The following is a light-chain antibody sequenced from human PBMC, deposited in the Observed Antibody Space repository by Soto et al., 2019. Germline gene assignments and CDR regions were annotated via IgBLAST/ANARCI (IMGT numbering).Light chain of an antibody. CDR2: DVS. J-gene: IGLJ1*01. CDR3: SSYTPSGTYV. Sequence: QSAQSQPATVFESPGQSIAISCTGTSIDVGAYNAVSWYQHHPGKAPKLMIYDVSNRPSGVSDRFSGCKSGNTASLTISGLRPEDEADYYCSSYTPSGTYVFGTGTKVTVL. CDR1: SIDVGAYNA. V-gene: IGLV2-14*03.